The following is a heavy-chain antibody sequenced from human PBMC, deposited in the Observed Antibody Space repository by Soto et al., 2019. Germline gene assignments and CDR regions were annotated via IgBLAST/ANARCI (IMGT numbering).Heavy chain of an antibody. CDR2: IYSSGST. Sequence: GPGPKFSSETLSLTCTVSDGSVSSGSYDWTWIRQPPGKGLEWIGYIYSSGSTLYNPSLKSRVIISVDTSMNQFSLKLSSVTAADTAVYYCARDSLALFDSWGQGTPVTVSS. V-gene: IGHV4-61*01. D-gene: IGHD5-12*01. CDR3: ARDSLALFDS. CDR1: DGSVSSGSYD. J-gene: IGHJ4*02.